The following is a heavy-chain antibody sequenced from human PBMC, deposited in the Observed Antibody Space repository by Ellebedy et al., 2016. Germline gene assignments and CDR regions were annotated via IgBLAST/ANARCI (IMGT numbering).Heavy chain of an antibody. Sequence: SETLSLXXTVSGFSISSSHWWGWIRQPPGKGLEWIGYIYYTGSTYYNPSLKSRVIMSIDTSKNQFSLKLRSVTAVDTAVYYCARHNPFSDLDAFDIWGQGTVVTVSS. J-gene: IGHJ3*02. CDR2: IYYTGST. V-gene: IGHV4-28*01. CDR3: ARHNPFSDLDAFDI. D-gene: IGHD1-14*01. CDR1: GFSISSSHW.